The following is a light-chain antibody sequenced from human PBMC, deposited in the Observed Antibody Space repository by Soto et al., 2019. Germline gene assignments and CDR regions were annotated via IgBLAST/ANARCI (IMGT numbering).Light chain of an antibody. V-gene: IGKV1-8*01. CDR1: HGISSY. J-gene: IGKJ5*01. CDR2: AAS. Sequence: AIRMTQSPSSLSASTGDRVTITCRASHGISSYLAWYQQKPGKAPKLLIYAASTLQSGVPSRFSGSGSGTDFTLTISCLQSEDFATYYCQQYYSYLSITFGQGTRLEIK. CDR3: QQYYSYLSIT.